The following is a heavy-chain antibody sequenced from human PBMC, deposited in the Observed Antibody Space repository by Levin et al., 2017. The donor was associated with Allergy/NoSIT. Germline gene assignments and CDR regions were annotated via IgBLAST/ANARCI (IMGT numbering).Heavy chain of an antibody. D-gene: IGHD3-16*01. V-gene: IGHV3-30*18. CDR1: GFTLSRFA. Sequence: GESLKISCAASGFTLSRFAMHWVRQAPGKGLEWVAVISSDGSKRFYADSVKGRFTISSDNSKNTLYLQMNSLRAEDTAVYYCAKDKGADYWGQGTLVTVSS. CDR3: AKDKGADY. J-gene: IGHJ4*02. CDR2: ISSDGSKR.